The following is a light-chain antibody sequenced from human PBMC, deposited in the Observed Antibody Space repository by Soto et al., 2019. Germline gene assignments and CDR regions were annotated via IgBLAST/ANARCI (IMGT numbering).Light chain of an antibody. Sequence: DIQMTQSPSTLSASVGDRVTITCRASQSISSWLAWYQQKPGKAPKLLIYKASSLEGGIPSRFSGSGSETEFTLTISSLQPEDFATYYCQQSNSYQYTFGQGTKLEIK. J-gene: IGKJ2*01. CDR3: QQSNSYQYT. CDR2: KAS. V-gene: IGKV1-5*03. CDR1: QSISSW.